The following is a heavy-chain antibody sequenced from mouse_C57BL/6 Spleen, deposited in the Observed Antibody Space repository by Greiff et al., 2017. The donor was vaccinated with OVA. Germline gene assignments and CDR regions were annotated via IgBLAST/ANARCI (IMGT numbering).Heavy chain of an antibody. CDR1: GFTFNTYA. V-gene: IGHV10-3*01. D-gene: IGHD1-1*01. J-gene: IGHJ4*01. Sequence: EVQGVESGGGLVQPKGSLKLSCAASGFTFNTYAMHWVRQAPGKGLEWVARIRSKSSNYATYSADSVKDRFTISRDDSQSMLYLQMNNLKTEDTAMYYCVRDYYGSSLYYYAMDYWGQGTSVTVSS. CDR2: IRSKSSNYAT. CDR3: VRDYYGSSLYYYAMDY.